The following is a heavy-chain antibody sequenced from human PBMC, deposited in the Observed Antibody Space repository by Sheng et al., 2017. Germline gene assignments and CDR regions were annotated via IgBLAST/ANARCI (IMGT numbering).Heavy chain of an antibody. D-gene: IGHD6-13*01. CDR2: ISFDGSNE. V-gene: IGHV3-30*18. CDR3: AKDGANGYRSSWYSGN. CDR1: GFTFSSYG. Sequence: QVQLVESGGGVVQPGRSLRLSCAASGFTFSSYGMHWVRQAPGKGLEWVAVISFDGSNEYYADSVKGRFTISRDNSKNTLYLQMNSLRAEDTAVYYCAKDGANGYRSSWYSGNWGQGTLVTVSS. J-gene: IGHJ4*02.